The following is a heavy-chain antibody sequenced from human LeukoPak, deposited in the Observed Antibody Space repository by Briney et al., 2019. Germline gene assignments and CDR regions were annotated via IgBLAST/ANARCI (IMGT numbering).Heavy chain of an antibody. CDR1: GGSVNVGSYY. V-gene: IGHV4-61*01. Sequence: TSETLSLTCTVSGGSVNVGSYYWTWIRQPPGKGLEWIGYIYSSGSTNYNPSLKSRVTISLDTSKNQFSLRLSSVTAADTAVYYCARDGDYWGQGTLVTVSS. CDR3: ARDGDY. CDR2: IYSSGST. J-gene: IGHJ4*02.